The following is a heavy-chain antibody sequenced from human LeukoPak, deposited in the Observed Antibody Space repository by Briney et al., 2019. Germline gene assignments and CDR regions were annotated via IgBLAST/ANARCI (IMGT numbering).Heavy chain of an antibody. D-gene: IGHD6-13*01. CDR2: IYYSGST. J-gene: IGHJ3*02. Sequence: PSETLSLTCTVSGGSINSYYWSWIRQPPGKGLEWIGYIYYSGSTNYNPSLKSRVTISVDTSKNQFSLKLSSVTAADTAVYYCARDGRTSYSSSWYSGHAFDIWGQGTMVTVSS. CDR3: ARDGRTSYSSSWYSGHAFDI. CDR1: GGSINSYY. V-gene: IGHV4-59*01.